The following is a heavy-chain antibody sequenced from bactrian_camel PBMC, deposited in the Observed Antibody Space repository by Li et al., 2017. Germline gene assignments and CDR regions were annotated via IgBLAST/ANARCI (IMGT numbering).Heavy chain of an antibody. CDR1: GYIYSSHC. J-gene: IGHJ4*01. D-gene: IGHD3*01. CDR2: IGQHGGT. Sequence: HVQLVESGGGSVQAGGSLRLSCVASGYIYSSHCMGWVRQAPGKEREGVAAIGQHGGTVYADPVKGRFTISKDIAKNTLYLLMNSLKPEDTGIYYCAADEGTKQEWLLLLLRVYNIWGQGTQVTVS. CDR3: AADEGTKQEWLLLLLRVYNI. V-gene: IGHV3S53*01.